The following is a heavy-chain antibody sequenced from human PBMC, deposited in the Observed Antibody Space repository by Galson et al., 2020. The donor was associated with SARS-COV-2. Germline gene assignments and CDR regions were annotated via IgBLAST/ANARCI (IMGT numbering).Heavy chain of an antibody. Sequence: GGSLRLSCAASGFTFDDYAMHWVRQAPGKGLERVSGISWNSGSIGYADSVKGRFTISRDNATNSLYLQMNSLRAEDTALYYCAKGSRPLRYFDWSPRWIQLYDYYYGMDVWGQGTTVTVSS. CDR3: AKGSRPLRYFDWSPRWIQLYDYYYGMDV. CDR2: ISWNSGSI. D-gene: IGHD3-9*01. J-gene: IGHJ6*02. CDR1: GFTFDDYA. V-gene: IGHV3-9*01.